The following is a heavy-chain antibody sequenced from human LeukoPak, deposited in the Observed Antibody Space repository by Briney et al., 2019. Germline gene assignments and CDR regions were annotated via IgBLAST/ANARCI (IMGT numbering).Heavy chain of an antibody. CDR3: ARAGDLNGNPY. V-gene: IGHV1-2*02. D-gene: IGHD2-8*01. J-gene: IGHJ4*02. Sequence: ASVKVSRKASGYTFTDYFMHWVRQAPGQGLESMGWIDADSGTPTYPQKFQGRVTMTRDTSTSTVYMELSRLISDDTAVYYCARAGDLNGNPYWGQGTLVTVSS. CDR1: GYTFTDYF. CDR2: IDADSGTP.